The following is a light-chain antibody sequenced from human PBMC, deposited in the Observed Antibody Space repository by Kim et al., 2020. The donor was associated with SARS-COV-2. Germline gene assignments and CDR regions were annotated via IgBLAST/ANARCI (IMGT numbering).Light chain of an antibody. Sequence: GHRVTHSGSGSSSNIGSNPVHWYQQVPGTAPKRLIHSTNPRPSGVPDRFSGSKSGTSAFLAISGLQSADEADYYFATWGDSQNGWVFGGGTQLTVL. J-gene: IGLJ3*02. V-gene: IGLV1-44*01. CDR1: SSNIGSNP. CDR2: STN. CDR3: ATWGDSQNGWV.